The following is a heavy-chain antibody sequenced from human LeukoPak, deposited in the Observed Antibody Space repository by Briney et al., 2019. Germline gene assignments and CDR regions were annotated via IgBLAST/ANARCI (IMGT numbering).Heavy chain of an antibody. J-gene: IGHJ4*02. D-gene: IGHD5-18*01. V-gene: IGHV3-23*01. CDR3: AKDFVDTAMVTGDYFDY. CDR1: GFTVSSNY. Sequence: PGGSLRLSCAASGFTVSSNYMSWVRQAPGKGLEWVSAISGSGGSTYYADSVKGRFTISRDNSKNTLYLQMNSLRAEDTAVYYCAKDFVDTAMVTGDYFDYWGQGTLVTVSS. CDR2: ISGSGGST.